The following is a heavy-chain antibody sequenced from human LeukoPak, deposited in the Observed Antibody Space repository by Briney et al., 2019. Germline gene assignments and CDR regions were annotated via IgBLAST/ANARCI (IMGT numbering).Heavy chain of an antibody. J-gene: IGHJ4*02. CDR1: GGSFSAYY. V-gene: IGHV4-34*01. D-gene: IGHD2-8*01. Sequence: SETLSLTCAVYGGSFSAYYWSWIRQPPGKGLEWIGEINHSGSTNYNPSLKSRVTISVDTSKNQFSLKLSSVTAADTAVYYCARRRFVRGPDVVNPFDYWGQGTLVTVSS. CDR3: ARRRFVRGPDVVNPFDY. CDR2: INHSGST.